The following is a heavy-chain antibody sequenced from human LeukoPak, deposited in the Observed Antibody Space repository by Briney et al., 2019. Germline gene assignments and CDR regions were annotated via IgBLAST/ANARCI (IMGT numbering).Heavy chain of an antibody. V-gene: IGHV3-30*02. J-gene: IGHJ4*02. CDR3: AKGPYYYDSSGYYLDY. CDR2: IRYDGSNK. D-gene: IGHD3-22*01. Sequence: HPGGSLRLSCAASGFTFSSYGMHWVRQAPGKGLEWVAFIRYDGSNKYYADSVKGRFTISRDNSKNTLYLQMNSLRAEDTAVYYCAKGPYYYDSSGYYLDYWGQGTLVTVSS. CDR1: GFTFSSYG.